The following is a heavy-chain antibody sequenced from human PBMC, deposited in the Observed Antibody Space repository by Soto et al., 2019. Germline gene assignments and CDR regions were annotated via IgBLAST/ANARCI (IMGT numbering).Heavy chain of an antibody. J-gene: IGHJ4*02. CDR2: ISYDGSNK. D-gene: IGHD6-19*01. V-gene: IGHV3-30-3*01. CDR3: ARGAGIAVAGTSFEY. CDR1: GFTFSSYT. Sequence: QVQLVESGGGVDQPGRSLRLSCAASGFTFSSYTMHWVRQAPGKGLEWVAAISYDGSNKYYADSVKGRFTISRDNSKNTLYVQMNSLRGEDPAVYYCARGAGIAVAGTSFEYWGQGTLVTVSS.